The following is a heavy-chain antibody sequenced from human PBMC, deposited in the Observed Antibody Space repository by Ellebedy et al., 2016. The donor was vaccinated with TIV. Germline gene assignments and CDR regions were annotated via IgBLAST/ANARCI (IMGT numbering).Heavy chain of an antibody. CDR1: GFTFNFYA. D-gene: IGHD3-16*01. CDR2: VSHSGDTS. V-gene: IGHV3-23*01. Sequence: GESLKISXAASGFTFNFYAMSWVRQAPGKGLEWVAAVSHSGDTSYYTDSVKGRFTVSRDNANNTLYLQMDSLRAEDTAVYYCVRDNWGVDAWGQGTRVTVSS. CDR3: VRDNWGVDA. J-gene: IGHJ5*02.